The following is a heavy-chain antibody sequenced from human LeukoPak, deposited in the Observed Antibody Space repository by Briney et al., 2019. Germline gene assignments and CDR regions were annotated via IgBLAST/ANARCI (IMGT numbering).Heavy chain of an antibody. D-gene: IGHD3-16*02. CDR1: GASLSSSY. J-gene: IGHJ6*03. CDR2: IYPSGTT. V-gene: IGHV4-4*07. CDR3: ARDSPRDNIVYYYYMDV. Sequence: PSETLSLTCTVSGASLSSSYWSWIRQSAGKGLEWIGRIYPSGTTNYNPSLRSRVTISVDKSKNQFSLNLTSVTAADTAIYYCARDSPRDNIVYYYYMDVWGKETTVTVSS.